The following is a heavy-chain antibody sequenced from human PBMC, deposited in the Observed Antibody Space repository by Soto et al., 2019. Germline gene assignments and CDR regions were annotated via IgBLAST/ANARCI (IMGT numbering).Heavy chain of an antibody. V-gene: IGHV1-24*01. D-gene: IGHD3-22*01. CDR1: GYTLTELS. Sequence: ASVKVSCKVSGYTLTELSMHWVRQAPGKGLEWMGGFDPEDGETIYAQKFQGRVTMTEDTSTDTAYMELSSLRSEDTAVYYCAIIDSSGYYGNWFDPWGQGTPVTVSS. CDR2: FDPEDGET. J-gene: IGHJ5*02. CDR3: AIIDSSGYYGNWFDP.